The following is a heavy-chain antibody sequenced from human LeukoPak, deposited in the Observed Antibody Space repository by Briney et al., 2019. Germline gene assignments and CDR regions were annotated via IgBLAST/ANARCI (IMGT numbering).Heavy chain of an antibody. J-gene: IGHJ3*02. D-gene: IGHD2-15*01. CDR2: IKQDGSEK. Sequence: GWSLRLSCAASGFTFSNYWMSWVRQAPGKGLEWVANIKQDGSEKYYVDSVKGRFTISRDNAKNSLYVQMNSLRAEDTAVYYCAGWPIFSDAFHIWGQGTMVTVSS. CDR3: AGWPIFSDAFHI. V-gene: IGHV3-7*01. CDR1: GFTFSNYW.